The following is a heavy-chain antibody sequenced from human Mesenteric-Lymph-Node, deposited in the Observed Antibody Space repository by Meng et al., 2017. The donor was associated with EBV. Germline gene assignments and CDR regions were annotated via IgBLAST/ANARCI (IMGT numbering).Heavy chain of an antibody. Sequence: QGQLQASGQGLGKPWETLSLTCTVSGGSVSSGSYYWGWIRQPPGKGLEWIGSIYYSGSTYYNPSLKSRVTISISTSKNQFSLKLSSVTAADTAVYYCARDWGLRAYFQYWGQGTLVTVSS. J-gene: IGHJ1*01. CDR2: IYYSGST. CDR1: GGSVSSGSYY. CDR3: ARDWGLRAYFQY. D-gene: IGHD3-16*01. V-gene: IGHV4-39*07.